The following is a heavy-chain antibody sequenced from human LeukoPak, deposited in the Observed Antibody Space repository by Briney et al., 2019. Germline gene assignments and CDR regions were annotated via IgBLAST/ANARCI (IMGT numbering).Heavy chain of an antibody. D-gene: IGHD6-13*01. CDR3: ARGYSSSWNYFDY. Sequence: KTSETLSLTCTVSGGSISSYYWSWIRQPPGKGLEWIGYVFDSGGTNYNPSLKSRVTISVDTSKKQFSLKLSSVTAADTAVYYCARGYSSSWNYFDYWGQGTLVTVSS. CDR2: VFDSGGT. J-gene: IGHJ4*02. V-gene: IGHV4-59*01. CDR1: GGSISSYY.